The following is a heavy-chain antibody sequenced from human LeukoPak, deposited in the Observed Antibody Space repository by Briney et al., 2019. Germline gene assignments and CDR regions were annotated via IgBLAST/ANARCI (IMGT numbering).Heavy chain of an antibody. CDR2: IYYSGST. CDR1: GGSISSSSYY. V-gene: IGHV4-39*01. Sequence: SETLSLTCTVSGGSISSSSYYWGWIRQPPGKGLEWIGSIYYSGSTYYNPSLKSRVTISVDTSKNQFSLKLSSVTAADTAVYYCARYGDYVFNWFDPWGQGTLVTVSS. J-gene: IGHJ5*02. D-gene: IGHD4-17*01. CDR3: ARYGDYVFNWFDP.